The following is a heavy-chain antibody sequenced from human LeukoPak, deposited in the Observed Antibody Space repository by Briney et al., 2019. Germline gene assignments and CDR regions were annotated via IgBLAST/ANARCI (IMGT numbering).Heavy chain of an antibody. Sequence: GGSLRLSCAASGFTFDDYAMHSVRQAPGKGLEWVSGITWNSGSIGYADSVRGRFTISRDNAKNSLYLQMNSLRAEDTALYYCAKAATRLGGSGEVWGQGTLVTVSS. V-gene: IGHV3-9*01. J-gene: IGHJ4*02. CDR2: ITWNSGSI. CDR1: GFTFDDYA. D-gene: IGHD3-10*01. CDR3: AKAATRLGGSGEV.